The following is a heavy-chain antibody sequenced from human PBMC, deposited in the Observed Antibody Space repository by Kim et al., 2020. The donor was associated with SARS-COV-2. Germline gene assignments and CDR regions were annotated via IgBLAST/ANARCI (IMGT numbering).Heavy chain of an antibody. J-gene: IGHJ3*02. V-gene: IGHV3-23*03. CDR1: GFTFSSYA. CDR3: AKDGGGYGDYGNAFDI. D-gene: IGHD4-17*01. CDR2: IYSGGSST. Sequence: GGSLRLSCAASGFTFSSYAMSWVRQAPGKGLEWVSVIYSGGSSTYYADSVKGRFTISRDNSKNTLYLQMNSLRAEDTAVYYCAKDGGGYGDYGNAFDIWGQGTMVTVSS.